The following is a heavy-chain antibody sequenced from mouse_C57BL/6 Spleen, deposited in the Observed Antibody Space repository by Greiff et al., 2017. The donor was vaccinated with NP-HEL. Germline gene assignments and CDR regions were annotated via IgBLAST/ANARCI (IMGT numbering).Heavy chain of an antibody. Sequence: EVKLVESGGGLVQPGGSLSLSCAASGFTFTDYYMSWVRQPPGKALEWLGFISNKANGYTTEYSASVKGRFTISRDNSQSILYLQMNALRAEDSATYYCARSDYDYSMDYWGQGTSVTVSS. D-gene: IGHD2-4*01. CDR2: ISNKANGYTT. V-gene: IGHV7-3*01. CDR1: GFTFTDYY. CDR3: ARSDYDYSMDY. J-gene: IGHJ4*01.